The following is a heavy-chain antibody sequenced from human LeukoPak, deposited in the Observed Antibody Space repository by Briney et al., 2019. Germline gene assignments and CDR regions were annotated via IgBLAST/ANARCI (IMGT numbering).Heavy chain of an antibody. CDR2: FDPEDGET. D-gene: IGHD6-13*01. V-gene: IGHV1-24*01. CDR3: ATDSRYSSSWYTSFN. J-gene: IGHJ4*02. Sequence: ASVKVSCKVSGYTLTELSMHWGRQAPGKGLEWMGGFDPEDGETIYAQKFQGRVTMTEDTSTDTAYMELSSLISEDTAVYYCATDSRYSSSWYTSFNWGQGTLVTVSS. CDR1: GYTLTELS.